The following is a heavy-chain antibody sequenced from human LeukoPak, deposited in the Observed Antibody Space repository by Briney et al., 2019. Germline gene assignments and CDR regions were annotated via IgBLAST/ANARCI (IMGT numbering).Heavy chain of an antibody. CDR3: AREGDFWSPTGSGP. D-gene: IGHD3-3*01. CDR2: INHSGST. Sequence: PSETLSLTCAVYGGSFSGYYWSWIRQPPGKGLEWIGEINHSGSTYYNPSLKSRVTISVDTSKNQFSLKLSSVTAADTAVYYCAREGDFWSPTGSGPWGQGTLVTVSS. V-gene: IGHV4-34*01. J-gene: IGHJ5*02. CDR1: GGSFSGYY.